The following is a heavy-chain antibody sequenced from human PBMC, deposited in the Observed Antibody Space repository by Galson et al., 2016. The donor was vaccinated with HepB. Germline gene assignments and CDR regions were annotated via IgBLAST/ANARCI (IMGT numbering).Heavy chain of an antibody. CDR3: AGEPGIPNSMDV. CDR2: SYIGGDT. Sequence: SLRLSCAASGFTVSNYYMNWVRQAPGKGLEWVSVSYIGGDTYYADSVKGRFTISRDNSKNTLYLQMNSLRVEDTAVYYCAGEPGIPNSMDVWDQGTTVTVSS. V-gene: IGHV3-66*01. J-gene: IGHJ6*02. D-gene: IGHD1-14*01. CDR1: GFTVSNYY.